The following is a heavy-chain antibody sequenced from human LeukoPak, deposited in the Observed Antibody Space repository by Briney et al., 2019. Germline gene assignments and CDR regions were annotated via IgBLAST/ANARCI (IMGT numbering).Heavy chain of an antibody. CDR1: GFTFSSYW. J-gene: IGHJ4*02. D-gene: IGHD3-22*01. CDR2: INSDGSST. Sequence: GGSLRLSSAASGFTFSSYWMHWVRQAPGKGLVWVSRINSDGSSTSYADSVKGRFTISRDNAKNTLYLQMNSLRAEDTAVYYCARGNYYDSSGYFDYWGQGTLVTVSS. V-gene: IGHV3-74*01. CDR3: ARGNYYDSSGYFDY.